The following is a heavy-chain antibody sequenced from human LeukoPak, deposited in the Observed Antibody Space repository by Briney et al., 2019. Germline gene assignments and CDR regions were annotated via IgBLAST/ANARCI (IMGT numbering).Heavy chain of an antibody. Sequence: SETLSLTCTVSGGSISSYYWSWIRQPPGKGLEWIGYIYYSGSTNYNPSFESRVTISVGTSQNQFSLRLSSVTAADTAVYYCARGTAVAGTWGQGTLVTVSS. V-gene: IGHV4-59*01. D-gene: IGHD6-19*01. J-gene: IGHJ5*02. CDR1: GGSISSYY. CDR2: IYYSGST. CDR3: ARGTAVAGT.